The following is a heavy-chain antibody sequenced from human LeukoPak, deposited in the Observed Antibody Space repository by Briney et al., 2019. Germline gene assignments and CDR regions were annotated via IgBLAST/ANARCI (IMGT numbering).Heavy chain of an antibody. CDR1: GFTFDDYT. J-gene: IGHJ4*02. D-gene: IGHD4-17*01. CDR3: AKLGVTTPVDY. CDR2: ISGSGGST. V-gene: IGHV3-23*01. Sequence: GGSLRLSCAASGFTFDDYTMNWVRQAPGKGLEWVSAISGSGGSTYYADSVKGRFTISRDNSKNTLYLQMNSLRAEDTAVYYCAKLGVTTPVDYWGQGTLVTVSS.